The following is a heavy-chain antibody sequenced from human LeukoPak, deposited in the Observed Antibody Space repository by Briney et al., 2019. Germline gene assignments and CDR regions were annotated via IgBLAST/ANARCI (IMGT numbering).Heavy chain of an antibody. CDR1: GFTFDGYG. CDR3: AKDFHLEWLLVARAFDS. CDR2: ISGDGAST. D-gene: IGHD3-3*01. V-gene: IGHV3-43*02. Sequence: GSLRLSCAASGFTFDGYGMHWVRQAPGKGLEWVSLISGDGASTYYADSVKGRFTISRDNSKHSLYLQMNSLRTEDTALYYCAKDFHLEWLLVARAFDSWGQATIVTVSS. J-gene: IGHJ3*02.